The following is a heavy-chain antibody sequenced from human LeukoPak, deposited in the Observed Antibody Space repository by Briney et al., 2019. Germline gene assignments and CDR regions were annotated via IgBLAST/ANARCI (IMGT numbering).Heavy chain of an antibody. CDR1: GFTLGDYP. CDR2: ISGDGGSS. D-gene: IGHD1-26*01. V-gene: IGHV3-43*02. CDR3: AKDMGGSGRNWASNWFDP. J-gene: IGHJ5*02. Sequence: GSLRLSCAASGFTLGDYPMHWVRQAPGKGLEWVSLISGDGGSSFQADSVRGRFTISRDNSKNYLYLQMNSLRSEATALYYCAKDMGGSGRNWASNWFDPWGQGTLVTVSS.